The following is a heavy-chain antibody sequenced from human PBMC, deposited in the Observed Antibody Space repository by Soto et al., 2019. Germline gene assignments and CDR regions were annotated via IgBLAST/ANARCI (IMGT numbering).Heavy chain of an antibody. CDR2: IYYSGST. J-gene: IGHJ3*02. CDR3: ARTYDGNDPTTGEYDFHT. D-gene: IGHD7-27*01. Sequence: SETLSLTCTVSGGSISRGGYYWSWIRQHPGKGLEWIGYIYYSGSTYYNPSLKSRVTISVDTSKNQFSLKLSSVTAADTAVYYCARTYDGNDPTTGEYDFHTWGQAITVTV. V-gene: IGHV4-31*03. CDR1: GGSISRGGYY.